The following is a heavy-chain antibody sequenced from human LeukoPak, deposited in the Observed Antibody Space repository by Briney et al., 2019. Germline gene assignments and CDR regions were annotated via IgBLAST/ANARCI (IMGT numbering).Heavy chain of an antibody. J-gene: IGHJ6*03. D-gene: IGHD5-18*01. V-gene: IGHV3-23*01. CDR1: GFTFSSYA. CDR2: IRGSGGST. Sequence: GGSLRLSCAASGFTFSSYAMSWVRQAPGKGLEWVSAIRGSGGSTYYADSVKGRFTISRDNSKNTLYLQMNSLRAEDTAVYYCAAKGTVDTATYYYYYMDVWGKGTTVTVSS. CDR3: AAKGTVDTATYYYYYMDV.